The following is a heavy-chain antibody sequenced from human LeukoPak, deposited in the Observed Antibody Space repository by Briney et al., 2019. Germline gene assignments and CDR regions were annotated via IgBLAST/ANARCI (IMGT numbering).Heavy chain of an antibody. Sequence: PSETLSLTCNVSGGSVSTYYWSWIRQPAGKGLEWIGRIYTSGSTSYNPSLKSRVTMSEGTSKNQFSLKLTSVTAADTAVYYCARVTGMRYFDSWGPGTLVTVSS. CDR3: ARVTGMRYFDS. D-gene: IGHD3-9*01. CDR1: GGSVSTYY. CDR2: IYTSGST. J-gene: IGHJ4*02. V-gene: IGHV4-4*07.